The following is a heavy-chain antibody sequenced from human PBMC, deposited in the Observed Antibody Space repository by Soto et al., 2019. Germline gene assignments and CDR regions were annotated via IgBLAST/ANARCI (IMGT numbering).Heavy chain of an antibody. CDR3: ARQINMVRGVVSTVWFDP. D-gene: IGHD3-10*01. J-gene: IGHJ5*02. V-gene: IGHV4-4*02. CDR2: IYHSGST. Sequence: PSETLSLTCAVSGGSLSSSNWWSWVRQPPGKGLEWIGEIYHSGSTNYNPSLKSRVTISVDKSKNQFSLKLSSVTAADTAVYYCARQINMVRGVVSTVWFDPWGQGTLVTVSS. CDR1: GGSLSSSNW.